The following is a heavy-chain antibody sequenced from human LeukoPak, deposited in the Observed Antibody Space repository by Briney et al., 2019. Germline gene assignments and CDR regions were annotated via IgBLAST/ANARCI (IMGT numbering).Heavy chain of an antibody. Sequence: GASVKVSCKASGYTFTSYYMHWVRQAPGQGLEWMGIINPSGGSTNYAQKLQGRVTMTTDTSTSTAYMELRSLRSDDTAVYYCARDGWGSYFPLDYWGQGTLVTVSS. CDR2: INPSGGST. V-gene: IGHV1-46*01. CDR1: GYTFTSYY. D-gene: IGHD1-26*01. CDR3: ARDGWGSYFPLDY. J-gene: IGHJ4*02.